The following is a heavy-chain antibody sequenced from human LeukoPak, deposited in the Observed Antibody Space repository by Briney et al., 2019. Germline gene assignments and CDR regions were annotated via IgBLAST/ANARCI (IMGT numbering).Heavy chain of an antibody. V-gene: IGHV4-59*08. J-gene: IGHJ4*02. CDR3: ARPTAVAGNPFTSYYFDY. CDR2: IYYSGST. CDR1: GGSISSYY. Sequence: SETLSLTCTVSGGSISSYYWSWIRQPPGKGLEWIGYIYYSGSTNYNPSLKSRATISVDTSKNQFSLKLSSVTAADTAVYYCARPTAVAGNPFTSYYFDYWGQGTLVTVSS. D-gene: IGHD6-19*01.